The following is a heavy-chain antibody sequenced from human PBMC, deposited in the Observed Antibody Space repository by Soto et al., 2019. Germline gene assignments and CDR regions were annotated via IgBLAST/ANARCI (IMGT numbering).Heavy chain of an antibody. CDR1: GGSFSGYY. Sequence: SETLSLTCAVYGGSFSGYYWSWIRQPPGKGLEWIGEINHSGSTNYNPSLKSRVTISVDTSKNQFSLKLSSVTAADTAVYYCARGLTNWNYVFDYYYMDVWGKGTTVTVSS. V-gene: IGHV4-34*01. CDR2: INHSGST. CDR3: ARGLTNWNYVFDYYYMDV. J-gene: IGHJ6*03. D-gene: IGHD1-7*01.